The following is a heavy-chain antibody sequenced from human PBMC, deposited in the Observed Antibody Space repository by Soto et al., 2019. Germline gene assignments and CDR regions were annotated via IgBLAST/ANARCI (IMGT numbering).Heavy chain of an antibody. D-gene: IGHD3-3*01. V-gene: IGHV5-51*01. Sequence: PGESFRSSCKGCGYSCTSYWIGWVRQMPGKGLEWMGIIYPGDSDTRYSPSFQGQVTISADKSISTAYLQWSSLKASDTAMYYCARRYDFWSGYYKDWGQGTLVPAPS. CDR1: GYSCTSYW. J-gene: IGHJ4*02. CDR3: ARRYDFWSGYYKD. CDR2: IYPGDSDT.